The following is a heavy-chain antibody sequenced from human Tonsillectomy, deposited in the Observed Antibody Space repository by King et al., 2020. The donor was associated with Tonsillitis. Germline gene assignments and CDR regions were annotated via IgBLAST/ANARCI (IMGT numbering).Heavy chain of an antibody. D-gene: IGHD2-2*01. V-gene: IGHV1-3*01. Sequence: AQLVQSGAEVKKPGASVKVSCKASGYTFSDYSMHWVRQAPGQGLEWMGWINAAIGDTKYSQKFQGRVTITKDTSASTASMELTSLTSEDTAVYYCARAPLVVPADMDYWGQGTPLTVSS. J-gene: IGHJ4*02. CDR1: GYTFSDYS. CDR2: INAAIGDT. CDR3: ARAPLVVPADMDY.